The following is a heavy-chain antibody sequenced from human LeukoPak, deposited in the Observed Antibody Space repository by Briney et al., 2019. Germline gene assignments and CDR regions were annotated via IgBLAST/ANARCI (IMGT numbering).Heavy chain of an antibody. CDR2: ISSSSSYI. CDR3: ASSFYGSGSYSFDY. CDR1: GFTFSSYS. D-gene: IGHD3-10*01. Sequence: GGSLRLSCAASGFTFSSYSMNWVRQAPGKGLEWVSPISSSSSYIYYADSVKGRFTISRDNARNPLYLQMNSLRAEDTAVYYCASSFYGSGSYSFDYWGQGTLVTVSS. V-gene: IGHV3-21*01. J-gene: IGHJ4*02.